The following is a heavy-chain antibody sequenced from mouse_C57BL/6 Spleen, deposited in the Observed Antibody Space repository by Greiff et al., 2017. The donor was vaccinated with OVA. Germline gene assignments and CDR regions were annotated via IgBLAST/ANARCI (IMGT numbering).Heavy chain of an antibody. V-gene: IGHV1-50*01. CDR1: GYTFTSYW. D-gene: IGHD1-1*01. Sequence: QVQLQQPGAELVKPGASVKLSCKASGYTFTSYWMQWVKQRPGQGLEWIGEIDPSDSYTNYNQQFKGKATLPVDTSSSTAYMQLSSLTSEDSAVYYCARSSHYGSSYGGYFDYWGQGTTLTVSS. J-gene: IGHJ2*01. CDR3: ARSSHYGSSYGGYFDY. CDR2: IDPSDSYT.